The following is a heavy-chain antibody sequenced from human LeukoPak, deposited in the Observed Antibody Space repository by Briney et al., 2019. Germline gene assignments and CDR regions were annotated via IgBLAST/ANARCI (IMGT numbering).Heavy chain of an antibody. V-gene: IGHV3-23*01. CDR2: ISGRGGSV. CDR3: AKDVSSHRFGELFNN. J-gene: IGHJ4*02. D-gene: IGHD3-10*01. Sequence: PGGSLRLSCAASGFTFSDYAMSWVRQVPGKGLEWVASISGRGGSVFYAPSVKGHFTISRDNSRSTLFLQMNSLRAEDTALYYCAKDVSSHRFGELFNNWGQGTPVTVSS. CDR1: GFTFSDYA.